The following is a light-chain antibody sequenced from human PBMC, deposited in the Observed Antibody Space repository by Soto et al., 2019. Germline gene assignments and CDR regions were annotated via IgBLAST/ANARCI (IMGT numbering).Light chain of an antibody. J-gene: IGKJ2*01. CDR2: AAS. CDR3: QLYGSYMFT. Sequence: EVVLTQSPGPLSWSPGDRVTLSCRTSQSVNSKFLSWFQQKPGQPPRLLLYAASKRAAGTPDRFSGAGSGTDFTLIISRLEPEDSAIYHCQLYGSYMFTFGQGTKLEI. CDR1: QSVNSKF. V-gene: IGKV3-20*01.